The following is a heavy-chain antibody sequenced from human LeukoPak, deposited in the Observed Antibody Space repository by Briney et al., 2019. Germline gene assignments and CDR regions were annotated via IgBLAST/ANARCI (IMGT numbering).Heavy chain of an antibody. CDR1: GFTFSSYS. CDR2: ISSSSSTI. CDR3: ASLTPDTLFGVAADY. V-gene: IGHV3-48*01. D-gene: IGHD3-3*01. J-gene: IGHJ4*02. Sequence: GGSLRLSCAASGFTFSSYSMNWVRQAPGKGLEWVSYISSSSSTIYYADSVKGRFTISRDNAKNSLYLQMNSLRAEDTAVYYCASLTPDTLFGVAADYWGQGTLVTASS.